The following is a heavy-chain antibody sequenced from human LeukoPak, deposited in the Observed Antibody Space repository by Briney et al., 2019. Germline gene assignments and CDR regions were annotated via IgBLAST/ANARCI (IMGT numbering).Heavy chain of an antibody. V-gene: IGHV4-4*07. CDR1: GGSITTNY. CDR3: ARDSSSSFYSYYMDV. J-gene: IGHJ6*02. CDR2: IYTSGST. D-gene: IGHD6-6*01. Sequence: SETLSLTCTVSGGSITTNYWSWIRQPAGTGLEWIGRIYTSGSTNYNPSLKSRVTMSLDTSKNQLSLKMSSVTAADTAVYYCARDSSSSFYSYYMDVWGQGTTVTVSS.